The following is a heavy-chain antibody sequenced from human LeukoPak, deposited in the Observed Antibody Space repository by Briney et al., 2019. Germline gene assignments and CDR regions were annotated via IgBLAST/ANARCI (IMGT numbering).Heavy chain of an antibody. CDR3: ARETSYFDGSGYSGAPTC. Sequence: GGSLRLSCAASGFTLNSYWMSWVRQAPGKGLEWVANIKEDGSEKYYVDSVKGRFTISRDNAKNSLYLQMNSLRAEDTAVYYCARETSYFDGSGYSGAPTCWGQGALVTVSS. J-gene: IGHJ4*02. CDR2: IKEDGSEK. D-gene: IGHD3-22*01. V-gene: IGHV3-7*01. CDR1: GFTLNSYW.